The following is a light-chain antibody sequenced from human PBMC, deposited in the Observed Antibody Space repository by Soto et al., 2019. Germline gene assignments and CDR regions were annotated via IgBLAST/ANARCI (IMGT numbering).Light chain of an antibody. Sequence: QSVLTQPASVSGSPGQSITISCTGTSSDVGGYHYVSWYQQYPGKAPKVMIYDVSNRPSGVSNRFSGSKSGTTASLTISGLHAEDEADYYCSSYTSSSTYVSGTGTKVTVL. V-gene: IGLV2-14*01. CDR3: SSYTSSSTYV. CDR2: DVS. CDR1: SSDVGGYHY. J-gene: IGLJ1*01.